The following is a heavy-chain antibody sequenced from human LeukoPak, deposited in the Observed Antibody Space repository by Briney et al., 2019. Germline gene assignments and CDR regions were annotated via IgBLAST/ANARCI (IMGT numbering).Heavy chain of an antibody. D-gene: IGHD3-10*01. CDR2: ISWNSGSI. V-gene: IGHV3-9*01. J-gene: IGHJ4*02. CDR3: AKAHGEFDY. CDR1: GFTFDDDA. Sequence: PGRSLRLSCAASGFTFDDDAMHWVRQAPGKGLEWVSGISWNSGSIGYADSVKGRFTISRDNAKNSLYLQMNSLRAEDTALYYCAKAHGEFDYWGQGTLVTVSS.